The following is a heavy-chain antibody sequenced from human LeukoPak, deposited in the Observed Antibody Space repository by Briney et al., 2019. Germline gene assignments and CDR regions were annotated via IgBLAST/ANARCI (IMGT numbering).Heavy chain of an antibody. CDR3: ARGRSSPTRPRYYYYYMDV. J-gene: IGHJ6*03. CDR1: SGSISTSNYY. V-gene: IGHV4-39*07. Sequence: HPSETLSLTCTVSSGSISTSNYYWGWVRQPPGKALEWIGNIFYSGSTYYSPSLKSRVTISLDTSRNQFSLKLNSVTAADTAVYYCARGRSSPTRPRYYYYYMDVWGKGTTVTVSS. CDR2: IFYSGST. D-gene: IGHD6-13*01.